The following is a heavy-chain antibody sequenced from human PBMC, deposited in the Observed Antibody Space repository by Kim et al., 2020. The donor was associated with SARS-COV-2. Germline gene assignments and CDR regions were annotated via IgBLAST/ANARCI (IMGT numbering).Heavy chain of an antibody. CDR1: GGTFSSYA. V-gene: IGHV1-69*13. CDR2: IIPIFGTA. J-gene: IGHJ6*02. D-gene: IGHD3-3*01. Sequence: SVKVSCKASGGTFSSYAISWVRQAPGQGLEWMGGIIPIFGTANYAQKFQGRVTITADESTSTAYMELSSLRSEDTAVYYCARMFERRFLEWLPDAAYYYYGMDVWGQGTTITVSS. CDR3: ARMFERRFLEWLPDAAYYYYGMDV.